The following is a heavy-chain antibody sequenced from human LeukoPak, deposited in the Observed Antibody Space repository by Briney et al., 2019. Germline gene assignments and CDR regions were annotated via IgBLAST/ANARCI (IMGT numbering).Heavy chain of an antibody. CDR3: ARHDNSGYLGYFDY. J-gene: IGHJ4*02. V-gene: IGHV3-11*01. CDR1: GGSISSSSYY. Sequence: LSLTCTVSGGSISSSSYYMSWIRQAPGKGLEWVSYISSSGSTIYYADSVKGRFTISRDNAKNSLYLQMNSLRAEDTAVYYCARHDNSGYLGYFDYWGQGTLVTVSS. D-gene: IGHD3-22*01. CDR2: ISSSGSTI.